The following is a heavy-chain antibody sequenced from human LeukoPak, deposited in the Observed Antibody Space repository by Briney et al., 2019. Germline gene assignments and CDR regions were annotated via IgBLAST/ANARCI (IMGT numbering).Heavy chain of an antibody. V-gene: IGHV3-48*03. CDR1: GFTFSSYE. D-gene: IGHD2-8*01. CDR3: ASGIVLMVYAMDYGMDV. J-gene: IGHJ6*02. CDR2: ISSSGGTI. Sequence: GGSLRLSCAASGFTFSSYEMNWVRQAPGKGLEWVSYISSSGGTIYYADSVKGRFTISRDNAKNSLYLQMNSLRAEDTAVYYCASGIVLMVYAMDYGMDVWGQGTTVTVSS.